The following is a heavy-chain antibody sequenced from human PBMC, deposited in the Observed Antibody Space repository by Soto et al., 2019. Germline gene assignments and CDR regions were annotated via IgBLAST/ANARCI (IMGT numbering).Heavy chain of an antibody. V-gene: IGHV3-23*01. Sequence: EVQVLESGGGLIQPGGSLRLSCAGSGFTFSDYAMPWVRQAPGKGLEWVASVGGGGSSIYYTDSVKGRFAISRDNYKNTLFPQMNSLRAEDTAVYYCVRVRHGAITTSMDVWGKGTAVTVSS. CDR1: GFTFSDYA. J-gene: IGHJ6*04. CDR3: VRVRHGAITTSMDV. CDR2: VGGGGSSI. D-gene: IGHD3-22*01.